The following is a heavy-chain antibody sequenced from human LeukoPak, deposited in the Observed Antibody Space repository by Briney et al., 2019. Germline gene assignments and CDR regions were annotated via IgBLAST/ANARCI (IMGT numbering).Heavy chain of an antibody. J-gene: IGHJ6*03. CDR3: ARGRVSSSSWYSTYYYYFYMDV. Sequence: SETLSLTCTVSGASMSTYYWSWIRQPPGKGLEWIAYIYHSGSTNYNPSLKSRVTISVDTSKNQFSLELSSVTAADTAVYFCARGRVSSSSWYSTYYYYFYMDVWGKGTTVTVSS. CDR1: GASMSTYY. CDR2: IYHSGST. D-gene: IGHD6-13*01. V-gene: IGHV4-59*01.